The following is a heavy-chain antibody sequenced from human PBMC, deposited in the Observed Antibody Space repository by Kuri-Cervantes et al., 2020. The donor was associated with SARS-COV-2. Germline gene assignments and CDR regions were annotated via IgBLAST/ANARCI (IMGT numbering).Heavy chain of an antibody. J-gene: IGHJ6*02. Sequence: GGSLRLSCAASGFTFSSYAMHWVRQAPGKGLEWVAVISYDGSNKYYADSVKGRFTISRDNSKNTLYLQMNSLRAEDTAVYYCARAPEGYYYGSESTNYYYYGMDVWGQGTTVTVSS. CDR3: ARAPEGYYYGSESTNYYYYGMDV. V-gene: IGHV3-30-3*01. D-gene: IGHD3-10*01. CDR2: ISYDGSNK. CDR1: GFTFSSYA.